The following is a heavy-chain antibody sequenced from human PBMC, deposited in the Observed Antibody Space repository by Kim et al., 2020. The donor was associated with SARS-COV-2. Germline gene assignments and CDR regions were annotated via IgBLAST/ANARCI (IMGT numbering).Heavy chain of an antibody. CDR3: TRAYRGSNDFDY. V-gene: IGHV4-61*01. Sequence: SETLSLTCTVSGGSVNSAHYYWSWIRQPPGKELEWIGYIFYSGITNYNPSLKSRLTISIDTSKTQFSLSLISVTAADTALYYCTRAYRGSNDFDYWGQGTLLTVSS. CDR2: IFYSGIT. D-gene: IGHD2-2*02. J-gene: IGHJ4*02. CDR1: GGSVNSAHYY.